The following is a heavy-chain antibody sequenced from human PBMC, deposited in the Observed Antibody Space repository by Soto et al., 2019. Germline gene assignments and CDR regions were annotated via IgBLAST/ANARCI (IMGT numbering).Heavy chain of an antibody. Sequence: SETLSLTCAVYGGSFSGYYWSWIRQPPGKGPEWIGEINHSGSTNYNPSLKSRVTISVDTSKNQFSLKLSSVTAADTAVYYCARGPTYYYDSSGYYDFDYWGQGTLVTVSS. V-gene: IGHV4-34*01. CDR3: ARGPTYYYDSSGYYDFDY. D-gene: IGHD3-22*01. J-gene: IGHJ4*02. CDR1: GGSFSGYY. CDR2: INHSGST.